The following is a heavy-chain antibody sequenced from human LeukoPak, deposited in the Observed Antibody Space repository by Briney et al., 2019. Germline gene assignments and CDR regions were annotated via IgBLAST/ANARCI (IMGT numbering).Heavy chain of an antibody. D-gene: IGHD5-24*01. CDR1: GFTFSTYS. CDR2: ISSGSTTI. CDR3: ARAAGDGFNLRRDAYDI. V-gene: IGHV3-48*02. Sequence: GGSLRLSCAVSGFTFSTYSMNWVRQAPGKGLEWVSYISSGSTTIYYADAVEGRFTVSRDNAKNSLYLQMNSLRDEDTAVYYCARAAGDGFNLRRDAYDIWGQGTMVTVSS. J-gene: IGHJ3*02.